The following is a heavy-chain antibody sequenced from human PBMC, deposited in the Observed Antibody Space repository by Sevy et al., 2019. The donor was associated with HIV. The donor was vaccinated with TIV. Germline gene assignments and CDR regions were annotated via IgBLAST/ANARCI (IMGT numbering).Heavy chain of an antibody. J-gene: IGHJ6*03. CDR2: ISAYNGNT. V-gene: IGHV1-18*01. D-gene: IGHD3-16*01. CDR1: GYTFTSYG. Sequence: ASVKVSCKASGYTFTSYGISWVRQAPGQGLEWMGWISAYNGNTNYAQKLQGRVTMTTDTSTSTAYMELRSLRSDDTAVYYCASAILGDYYYYYMDVWGKGTTVTVSS. CDR3: ASAILGDYYYYYMDV.